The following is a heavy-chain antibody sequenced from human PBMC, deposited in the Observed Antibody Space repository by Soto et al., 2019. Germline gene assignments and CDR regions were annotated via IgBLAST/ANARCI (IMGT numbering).Heavy chain of an antibody. CDR3: ARDCSSTSCYGDYYYGMDV. V-gene: IGHV1-69*01. CDR2: IIPIFGTA. CDR1: GGTFSSYA. Sequence: QVQLVQSGAEVKKPGSSVKVSCKASGGTFSSYAISWVRQAPGQGLEWMGGIIPIFGTANYAQKFQGRVTITADESTSTAYMELSSLRSEETAVYYCARDCSSTSCYGDYYYGMDVWGQGTTVTVSS. J-gene: IGHJ6*02. D-gene: IGHD2-2*01.